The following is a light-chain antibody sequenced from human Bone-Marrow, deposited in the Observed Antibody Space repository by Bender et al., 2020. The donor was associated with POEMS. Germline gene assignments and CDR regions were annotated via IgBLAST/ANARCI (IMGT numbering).Light chain of an antibody. V-gene: IGLV3-25*03. Sequence: SYEVTQPPSVSVSPGQTASITCSGDDLGDKYVAWYQQKPGQSPVLVIYQDTKRPSGIPERFSASSSGTTVTLTLSGVQAEDEADYYCQSADSSGTWVFGGGTKLTVL. CDR1: DLGDKY. CDR3: QSADSSGTWV. J-gene: IGLJ3*02. CDR2: QDT.